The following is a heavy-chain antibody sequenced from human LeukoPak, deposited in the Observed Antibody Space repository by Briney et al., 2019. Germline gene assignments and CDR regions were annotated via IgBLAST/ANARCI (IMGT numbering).Heavy chain of an antibody. Sequence: PGGSLRLSCAASGFTFNDYCMSWIRQPPGKGLEWIGSIYYSGSTSYNTSLKSRVTISVDTSKNQFSLKLSSVTAADTAVYYCASPWSSGGFDYWGQGTLVTVSS. CDR2: IYYSGST. V-gene: IGHV4-38-2*01. J-gene: IGHJ4*02. D-gene: IGHD6-19*01. CDR1: GFTFNDYC. CDR3: ASPWSSGGFDY.